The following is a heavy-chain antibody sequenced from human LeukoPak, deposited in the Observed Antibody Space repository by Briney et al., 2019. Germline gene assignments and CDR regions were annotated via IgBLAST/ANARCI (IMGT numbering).Heavy chain of an antibody. D-gene: IGHD3-9*01. CDR2: INPNSGGT. J-gene: IGHJ4*02. CDR3: ARSHYDILTGSPY. CDR1: GYTFTGYY. Sequence: ASVKVSCKASGYTFTGYYMHWVRQAPGQGLEWMGWINPNSGGTNYAQKFQGRVTTTRDTSISTAYMELSRLRSDDTAVYYCARSHYDILTGSPYWGQGTLVTVSS. V-gene: IGHV1-2*02.